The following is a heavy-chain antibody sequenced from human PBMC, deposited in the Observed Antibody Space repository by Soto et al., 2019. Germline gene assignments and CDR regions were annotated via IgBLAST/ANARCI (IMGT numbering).Heavy chain of an antibody. CDR3: ARGYSGYDRNYYYYDMDV. D-gene: IGHD5-12*01. J-gene: IGHJ6*02. V-gene: IGHV1-18*01. CDR2: ISAYNGNT. Sequence: GASVKVSCKASGYTFTSYGISWVRQAPGQGLEWMGWISAYNGNTNYAQKLQGRVTMTTDTSTSTAYMELRSLRSDDTAVYYCARGYSGYDRNYYYYDMDVWGQGTTVTVSS. CDR1: GYTFTSYG.